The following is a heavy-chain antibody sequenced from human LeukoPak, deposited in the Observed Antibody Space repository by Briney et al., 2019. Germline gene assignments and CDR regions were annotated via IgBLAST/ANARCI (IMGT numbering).Heavy chain of an antibody. V-gene: IGHV3-53*01. J-gene: IGHJ4*01. CDR2: IYSAGNT. CDR1: AFTVSGNY. Sequence: GGSLRPSCAASAFTVSGNYMSWVRQAPGKGLEWVSAIYSAGNTYYADSVKGRFTISRDNSKNTLYLQMNSLRAEDTAVYYCASSYCGGTLCYDHYWGHGTLVTVSS. D-gene: IGHD2-21*01. CDR3: ASSYCGGTLCYDHY.